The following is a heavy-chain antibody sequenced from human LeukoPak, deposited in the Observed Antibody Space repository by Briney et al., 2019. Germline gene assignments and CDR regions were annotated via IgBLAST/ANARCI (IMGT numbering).Heavy chain of an antibody. Sequence: GASVKVCCKASGYTFNNYAMQWVRQAPGQRLEWMGWINAGNGNTRYSQRFQGRVTITRDTSASTAYMEVTSLRSEDTAVYYCARGIWSRTVSSYYFDYWGQGTLVTVSS. CDR1: GYTFNNYA. D-gene: IGHD3-3*01. CDR3: ARGIWSRTVSSYYFDY. V-gene: IGHV1-3*01. J-gene: IGHJ4*02. CDR2: INAGNGNT.